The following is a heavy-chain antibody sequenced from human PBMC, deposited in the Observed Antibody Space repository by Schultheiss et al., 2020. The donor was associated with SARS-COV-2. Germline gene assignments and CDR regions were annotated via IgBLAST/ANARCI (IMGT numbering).Heavy chain of an antibody. D-gene: IGHD6-6*01. J-gene: IGHJ4*02. V-gene: IGHV1-18*04. CDR2: MNPNSGNT. CDR1: GYTFTGYY. Sequence: ASVKVSCKASGYTFTGYYMHWVRQAPGQGLEWMGWMNPNSGNTGYAQKLQGRVTMTTDTSTSTAYMELRSLRSDDTAVYYCARAPTQLANGWGQGTLVTVSS. CDR3: ARAPTQLANG.